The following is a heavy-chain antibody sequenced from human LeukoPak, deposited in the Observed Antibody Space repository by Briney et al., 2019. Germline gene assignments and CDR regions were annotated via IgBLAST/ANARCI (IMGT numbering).Heavy chain of an antibody. V-gene: IGHV1-2*02. CDR1: GYTFTAYY. CDR2: VNLNSGGT. J-gene: IGHJ4*02. CDR3: ARVGPGDTAMAQFDY. D-gene: IGHD5-18*01. Sequence: GASVKVSCKASGYTFTAYYMHWVRQAPGQGLEWMGWVNLNSGGTNSAQKFQGRVTLTRDTSISAAYMELSRLGSDDTAVYYCARVGPGDTAMAQFDYWGQGTLVTVSS.